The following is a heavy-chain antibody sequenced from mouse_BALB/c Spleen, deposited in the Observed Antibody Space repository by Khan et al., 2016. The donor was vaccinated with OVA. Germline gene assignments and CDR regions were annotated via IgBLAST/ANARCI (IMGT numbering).Heavy chain of an antibody. CDR2: IYPGDDST. Sequence: QLQESGPELVKPGSLVKISCKASGYTFTAYDINWVMQRPGQGLEWIGWIYPGDDSTKYNENFKGKATLTADKSSNTVYMQLNSLTSGKSAVYFCAREGLRGVGLDYWGQGTSVSVSS. CDR1: GYTFTAYD. V-gene: IGHV1S56*01. CDR3: AREGLRGVGLDY. J-gene: IGHJ4*01. D-gene: IGHD2-4*01.